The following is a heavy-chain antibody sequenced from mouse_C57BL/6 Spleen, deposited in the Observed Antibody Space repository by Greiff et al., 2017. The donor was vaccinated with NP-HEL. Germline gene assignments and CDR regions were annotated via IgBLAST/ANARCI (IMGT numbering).Heavy chain of an antibody. D-gene: IGHD1-1*01. V-gene: IGHV1-50*01. CDR3: ARVRDY. CDR1: GYTFTSYW. CDR2: IDPSDSYT. J-gene: IGHJ2*01. Sequence: VQLQQPGAELVKPGASVKLSCKASGYTFTSYWMQWVKQRPGQGLEWIGEIDPSDSYTNYNQKFKGKATLTVATSSSTAYMQLISRTSEDSAVYYCARVRDYWGQGTTLTVSS.